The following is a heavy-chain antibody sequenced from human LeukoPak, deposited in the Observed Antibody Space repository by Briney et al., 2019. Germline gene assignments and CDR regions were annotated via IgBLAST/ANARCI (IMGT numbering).Heavy chain of an antibody. J-gene: IGHJ4*02. Sequence: SATLSLTCTVSADSISTYYWTWLRQPPGQGLEWIGYIYNSGSTNYNTSLKSRVTISMDTSKNPFSPKLSSVTAADTAVYYCAEEFSNEQWLDWDYWGQGTLVTVSS. V-gene: IGHV4-59*01. CDR2: IYNSGST. CDR3: AEEFSNEQWLDWDY. D-gene: IGHD6-19*01. CDR1: ADSISTYY.